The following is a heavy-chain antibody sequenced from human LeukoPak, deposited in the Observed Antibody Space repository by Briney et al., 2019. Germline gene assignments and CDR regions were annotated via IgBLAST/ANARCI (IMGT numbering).Heavy chain of an antibody. J-gene: IGHJ3*02. V-gene: IGHV4-39*07. CDR3: ARGSAPGAFDI. Sequence: SETLSLTCTVSGGSISSSSYYWGWIRQPPGKGLEWIGNFYFSGSTYYNPSLKSRVTISVDTSKNQFSLKLSSVTAADTAVYYCARGSAPGAFDIWGQGTMVTVSS. CDR1: GGSISSSSYY. CDR2: FYFSGST. D-gene: IGHD1-26*01.